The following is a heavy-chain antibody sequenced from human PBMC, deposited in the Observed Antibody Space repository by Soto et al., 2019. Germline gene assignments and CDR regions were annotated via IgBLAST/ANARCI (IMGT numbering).Heavy chain of an antibody. CDR3: ARGEGKFGGRERWYYYGMDV. CDR1: GGTFSSYA. Sequence: ASVKVSCKASGGTFSSYAISWVRQAPGQGLEWMGGIIPIFGTANYAQKFQGRVTITADESTSTAYMELSSLRSEDTAVYYCARGEGKFGGRERWYYYGMDVWGQGTTVTVSS. CDR2: IIPIFGTA. J-gene: IGHJ6*02. V-gene: IGHV1-69*13. D-gene: IGHD3-16*01.